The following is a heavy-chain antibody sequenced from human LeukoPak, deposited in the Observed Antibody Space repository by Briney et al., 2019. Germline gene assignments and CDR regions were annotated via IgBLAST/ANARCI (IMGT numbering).Heavy chain of an antibody. J-gene: IGHJ4*02. V-gene: IGHV1-2*04. CDR3: ATGWELRFDY. D-gene: IGHD1-26*01. Sequence: ASVKVSCKASGYTFTSYAMNWVRQAPGQGLEWMGWINPNSGGTNYAQKFQGWVTMTRDTSISTAYMELSRLRSDDTAVYYCATGWELRFDYWGQGTLVTVSS. CDR1: GYTFTSYA. CDR2: INPNSGGT.